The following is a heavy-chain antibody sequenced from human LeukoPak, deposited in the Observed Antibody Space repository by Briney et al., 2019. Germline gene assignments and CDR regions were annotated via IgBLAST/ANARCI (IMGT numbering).Heavy chain of an antibody. CDR2: IYSGGST. CDR3: ASAYRPYGEMRY. J-gene: IGHJ4*02. V-gene: IGHV3-66*01. Sequence: GGSLRLSCAASGFTVSSNYMNWVRQAPGKGLEWVAVIYSGGSTYYADSVKGRFTISRDNSKNTLYPQMNSLRAEDAAVYYCASAYRPYGEMRYWGQGTLVTVSS. CDR1: GFTVSSNY. D-gene: IGHD4-17*01.